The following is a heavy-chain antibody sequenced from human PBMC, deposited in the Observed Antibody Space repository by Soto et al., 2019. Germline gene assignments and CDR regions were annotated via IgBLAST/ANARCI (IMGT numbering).Heavy chain of an antibody. J-gene: IGHJ4*02. CDR2: IGGSGGST. CDR3: AKGIVVAGPGWYYFDY. V-gene: IGHV3-23*01. Sequence: EVQLLESGGGLVQPGGSLRLSCAASGFTFSSYAMSWVRQAPGKGLAWVSAIGGSGGSTYYADSVKGRFTISRDNSKNTLDLQMNSLRAEDTAVYYCAKGIVVAGPGWYYFDYWGQGTLVTVSS. CDR1: GFTFSSYA. D-gene: IGHD2-15*01.